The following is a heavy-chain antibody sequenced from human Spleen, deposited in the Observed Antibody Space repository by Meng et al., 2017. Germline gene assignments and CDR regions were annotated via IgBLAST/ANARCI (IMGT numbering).Heavy chain of an antibody. J-gene: IGHJ4*02. CDR1: GGSIRSNDW. D-gene: IGHD6-19*01. V-gene: IGHV4-4*02. CDR2: IYHSGSI. Sequence: QVQLQESGPGLVKPSGTLSLTCAVSGGSIRSNDWWSWVRQPPGKGLEWIGEIYHSGSINYHPSLKSRVAISVDKSKNQFSLNLSSVTAADTAVYYCARGDYSGGWYGIDYWGQGTLVTVSS. CDR3: ARGDYSGGWYGIDY.